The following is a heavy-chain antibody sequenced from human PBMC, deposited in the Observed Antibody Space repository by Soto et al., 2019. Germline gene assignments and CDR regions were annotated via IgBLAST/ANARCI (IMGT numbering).Heavy chain of an antibody. V-gene: IGHV4-39*02. CDR2: SYYSGRT. CDR1: GGSISSSSYY. D-gene: IGHD2-15*01. Sequence: SETLSLTCTVSGGSISSSSYYWGWIRQPPGKGREWIVRSYYSGRTYYNTSLKSRLTISVDTSKNQCSLKLSYVTAADTAVYYCTGDYIHCSGGSCSFDYWGQGTLVTVSS. J-gene: IGHJ4*02. CDR3: TGDYIHCSGGSCSFDY.